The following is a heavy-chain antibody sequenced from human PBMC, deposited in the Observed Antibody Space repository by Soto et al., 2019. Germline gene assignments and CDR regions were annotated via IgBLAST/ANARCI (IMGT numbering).Heavy chain of an antibody. Sequence: QVQLVQSGAEVQKPGSSVKVSCKASGGTFTTYLISWVRQAPGQGLEWMGGITPIFGTTKYAQRFQGRVTLTADASTTTAYMELSSLRSEDTAVYYCAIEYSSSPPFYPIGYWGQGTLVTVSS. D-gene: IGHD6-6*01. CDR3: AIEYSSSPPFYPIGY. CDR2: ITPIFGTT. CDR1: GGTFTTYL. J-gene: IGHJ4*02. V-gene: IGHV1-69*01.